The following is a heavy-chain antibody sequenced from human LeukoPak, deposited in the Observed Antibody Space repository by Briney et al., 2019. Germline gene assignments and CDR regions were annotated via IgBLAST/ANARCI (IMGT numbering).Heavy chain of an antibody. CDR2: IYYSGST. CDR3: ARDRNHGSGSYSGGSYYYYYMDV. Sequence: ETSETLSLTCTVSGGSISTSNYYWGWIRQPPGKGLEWIGYIYYSGSTNYNPSLKSRVTMSVDTSKNQFSLKLSSVTAADTAVYYCARDRNHGSGSYSGGSYYYYYMDVWGKGTTVTISS. J-gene: IGHJ6*03. D-gene: IGHD3-10*01. V-gene: IGHV4-61*05. CDR1: GGSISTSNYY.